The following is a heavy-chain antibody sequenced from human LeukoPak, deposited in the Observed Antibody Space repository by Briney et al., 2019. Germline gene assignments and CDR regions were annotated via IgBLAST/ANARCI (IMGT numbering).Heavy chain of an antibody. Sequence: SQTLSLTCTVSGGSINSGDYYWTWLRQPPGKGLEWIGYIYYSGNTYYYPSLKSRLTISVDTSKNHFSLKLSSVTAADTAMYYCARLIRGSRAFDVWGQGTMVTVSS. CDR1: GGSINSGDYY. J-gene: IGHJ3*01. CDR2: IYYSGNT. CDR3: ARLIRGSRAFDV. D-gene: IGHD3-10*01. V-gene: IGHV4-30-4*01.